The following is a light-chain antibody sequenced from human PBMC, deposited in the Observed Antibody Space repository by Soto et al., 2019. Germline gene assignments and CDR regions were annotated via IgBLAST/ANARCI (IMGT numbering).Light chain of an antibody. CDR1: QSVSSSY. V-gene: IGKV3-20*01. CDR2: GAS. CDR3: QQYGSSPPWT. J-gene: IGKJ1*01. Sequence: EIVLTQSPGTLSLSPGERATLSCRASQSVSSSYFAWYLQKPGQAPRLLIYGASSRATGIPDRFSGSGSGTDFTLTISRLEPEDFAVYYCQQYGSSPPWTFGQGTKVEIK.